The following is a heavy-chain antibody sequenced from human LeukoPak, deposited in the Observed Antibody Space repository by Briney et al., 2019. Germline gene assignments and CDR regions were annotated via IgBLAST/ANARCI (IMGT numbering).Heavy chain of an antibody. CDR2: ISGDGGST. CDR1: GFTFDDYA. V-gene: IGHV3-43*02. J-gene: IGHJ4*02. Sequence: PGGSLRLSCAASGFTFDDYAMHWVRQAPGKGLEWVSLISGDGGSTYYADSVKGRFTISRDKSKTSLYLQMNSLRTEDTALYYCAKEDCSGGSCYDYWGQGTLVTVSS. CDR3: AKEDCSGGSCYDY. D-gene: IGHD2-15*01.